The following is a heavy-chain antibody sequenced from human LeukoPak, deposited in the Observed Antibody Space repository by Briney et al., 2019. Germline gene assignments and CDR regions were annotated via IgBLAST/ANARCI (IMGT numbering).Heavy chain of an antibody. V-gene: IGHV4-39*01. CDR2: IYYSGST. CDR3: ARREESGFDP. Sequence: SETLSLTCTVSGGSISSYYWGWIRQPPGKGLEWIGSIYYSGSTYYNPSLKSRVTISVDTSKNQFSLKLSSVTAADTAVYYCARREESGFDPWGQGTLVTVSS. D-gene: IGHD1-26*01. J-gene: IGHJ5*02. CDR1: GGSISSYY.